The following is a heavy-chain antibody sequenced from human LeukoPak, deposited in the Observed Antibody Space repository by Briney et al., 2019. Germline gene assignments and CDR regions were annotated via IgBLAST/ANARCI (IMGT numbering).Heavy chain of an antibody. CDR1: GFTFSSYG. J-gene: IGHJ4*02. CDR2: ISSSSTI. D-gene: IGHD4-23*01. V-gene: IGHV3-48*02. Sequence: GGSLSLSCAVSGFTFSSYGINWVRQAPGKGLEWVTYISSSSTISYADSVNCRFTISRDNANNSLYLQMNSLRDEDAAVYYCARGGTSSSLAYWGQGTLVTVSS. CDR3: ARGGTSSSLAY.